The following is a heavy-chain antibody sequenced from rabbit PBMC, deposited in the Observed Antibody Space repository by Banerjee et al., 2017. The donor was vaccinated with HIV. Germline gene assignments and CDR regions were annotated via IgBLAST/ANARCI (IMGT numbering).Heavy chain of an antibody. CDR2: IYTSNDNT. CDR3: ARAGSSDYTYFNL. D-gene: IGHD8-1*01. J-gene: IGHJ4*01. V-gene: IGHV1S40*01. Sequence: QSLEESGGDLVKPGASLTLTCKASGFIFSDNYAMCWVRQAPGKGLEWIACIYTSNDNTYYASWAKGRFTISKTSSTTVPLQMTSLTAADTATYFCARAGSSDYTYFNLWGPGTLVTVS. CDR1: GFIFSDNYA.